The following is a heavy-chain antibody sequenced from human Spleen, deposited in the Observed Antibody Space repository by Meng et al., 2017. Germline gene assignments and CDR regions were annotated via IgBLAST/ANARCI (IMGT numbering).Heavy chain of an antibody. J-gene: IGHJ4*02. V-gene: IGHV4-39*07. CDR3: ARGTTAMVPNFTS. Sequence: SETLSLTCTVSGGSLISSRSYWAWIRHSPGKGLEWIGSRYFSMNTYYNTSLKSRVTISVDTSKNEFSLKLSSVTAADAAVYYCARGTTAMVPNFTSWGRGALVTVSS. D-gene: IGHD5-18*01. CDR1: GGSLISSRSY. CDR2: RYFSMNT.